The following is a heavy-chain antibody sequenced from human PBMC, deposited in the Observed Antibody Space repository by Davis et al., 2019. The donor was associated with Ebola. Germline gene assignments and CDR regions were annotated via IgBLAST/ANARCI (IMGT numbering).Heavy chain of an antibody. Sequence: PSETLSLTCTVSGGSISSSSYYWGWIRQPPGKGLEWIGSIYYSGSTYYNPSLKSRVTISVDTSKNQFSLKLTSVTAADTAVYYCSRGVTDQNWGQGILVTVSS. CDR1: GGSISSSSYY. D-gene: IGHD3-10*01. J-gene: IGHJ4*02. V-gene: IGHV4-39*01. CDR2: IYYSGST. CDR3: SRGVTDQN.